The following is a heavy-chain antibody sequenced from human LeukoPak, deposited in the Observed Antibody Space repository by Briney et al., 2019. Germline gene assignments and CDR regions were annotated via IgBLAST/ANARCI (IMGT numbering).Heavy chain of an antibody. CDR1: GGSISSGSYY. CDR3: RGYCSSTSCYTVDY. V-gene: IGHV4-61*02. Sequence: SQTLSLTCTVSGGSISSGSYYWSWIRQPAGKGLEWIGRIYTSGSTNYNPSLKSRVTISVDTSKNQFSLKLSSVTAADAAVHYCRGYCSSTSCYTVDYWGQGTLVTVSS. D-gene: IGHD2-2*02. CDR2: IYTSGST. J-gene: IGHJ4*02.